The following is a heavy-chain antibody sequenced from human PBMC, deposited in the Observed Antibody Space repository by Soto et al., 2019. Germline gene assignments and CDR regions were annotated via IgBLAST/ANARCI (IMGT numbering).Heavy chain of an antibody. CDR1: GFTFSNYD. V-gene: IGHV3-13*01. CDR2: ITTAGDT. Sequence: EVQLVESGGGLVQPGGSLRLSCAASGFTFSNYDMHWVRQVTGKGLEWVSGITTAGDTYYPGSVKGRFTISREKAKSYLYLHMNSLSAGDTAVYYCARELHGGSYGMDVWGRGTTVTVSS. J-gene: IGHJ6*02. CDR3: ARELHGGSYGMDV.